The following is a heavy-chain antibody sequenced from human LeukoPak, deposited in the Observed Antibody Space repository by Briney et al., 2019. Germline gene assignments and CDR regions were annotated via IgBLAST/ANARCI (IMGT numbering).Heavy chain of an antibody. CDR3: ARARIDY. V-gene: IGHV3-7*04. CDR1: GFTFSSYC. J-gene: IGHJ4*02. CDR2: IKDDGSEK. D-gene: IGHD1-14*01. Sequence: GGSLRLSCVGSGFTFSSYCMTWVRQAPGKGLEWVANIKDDGSEKYSVDSVKGRFTISRDNDKNLLYLQMSSLRAEDTAVYYCARARIDYWGQGTLVSVSS.